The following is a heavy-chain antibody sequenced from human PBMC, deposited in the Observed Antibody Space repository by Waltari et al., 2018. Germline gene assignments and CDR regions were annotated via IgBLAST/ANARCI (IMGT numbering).Heavy chain of an antibody. CDR2: IHYSGTT. Sequence: QLQLQQSGPGLVKPSETQSLTCTVSGGSIYSSNYYWGWIRQPPGKELEWIGSIHYSGTTYYNPSLKSRVTVSVDTSKNQFSLKLTSVTAADTAGYYCVRTDTTGYYPYWGQGTPVTVSS. J-gene: IGHJ4*02. CDR3: VRTDTTGYYPY. V-gene: IGHV4-39*01. D-gene: IGHD3-22*01. CDR1: GGSIYSSNYY.